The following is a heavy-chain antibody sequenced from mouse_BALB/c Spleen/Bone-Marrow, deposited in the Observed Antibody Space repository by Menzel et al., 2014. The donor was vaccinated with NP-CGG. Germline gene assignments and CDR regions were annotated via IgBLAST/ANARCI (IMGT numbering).Heavy chain of an antibody. V-gene: IGHV14-3*02. CDR2: IDPANGNT. Sequence: QVVESGAELVRSGASVKLSCTASGFNIKDYYMHWVKQRPEQGLEWIGRIDPANGNTKYDPKFQGKATITADTSSNTAYLQLSSLTSEDTAVYYCARFPYDYGGGYFWGQGTTLTVSS. D-gene: IGHD2-4*01. J-gene: IGHJ2*01. CDR1: GFNIKDYY. CDR3: ARFPYDYGGGYF.